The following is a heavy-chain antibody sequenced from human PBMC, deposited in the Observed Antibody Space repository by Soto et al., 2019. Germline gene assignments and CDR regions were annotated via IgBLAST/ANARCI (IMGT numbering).Heavy chain of an antibody. CDR3: ARAPIRLGATSPGVAGINDY. D-gene: IGHD1-26*01. CDR2: ISYDGSNK. Sequence: GGSLRLSCAASGFTFSSYAMHWVRQAPGKGLEWVAVISYDGSNKYYADSVKGRFTISRDNSKNTLYLQMNSLRAEDTAVYYCARAPIRLGATSPGVAGINDYWGQGTLVTVSS. J-gene: IGHJ4*02. CDR1: GFTFSSYA. V-gene: IGHV3-30-3*01.